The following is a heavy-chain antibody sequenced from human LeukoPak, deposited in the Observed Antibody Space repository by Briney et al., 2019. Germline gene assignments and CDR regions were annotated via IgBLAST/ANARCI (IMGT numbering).Heavy chain of an antibody. V-gene: IGHV1-69*04. Sequence: ASVKVSCKASGGTFSSYAISWVRQAPGQGLEWMGRIIPILGIANYAQKFQGRVTITADKSTSTAYMELSSLRSEDTAVYYCAKGSVYSYGLFDYWGQGTLVTVSS. CDR1: GGTFSSYA. CDR3: AKGSVYSYGLFDY. CDR2: IIPILGIA. D-gene: IGHD5-18*01. J-gene: IGHJ4*02.